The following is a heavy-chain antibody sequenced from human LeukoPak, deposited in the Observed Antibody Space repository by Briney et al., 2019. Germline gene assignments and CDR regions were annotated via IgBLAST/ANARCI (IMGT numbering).Heavy chain of an antibody. D-gene: IGHD3-10*01. V-gene: IGHV3-23*01. CDR2: ISGSGGST. J-gene: IGHJ5*02. Sequence: GGSLRLSCAASGFAFSGYWMSWVRQAPGKGLEWVSAISGSGGSTYYADSVKGRFTISRDNSKNTLYLQKNSLRAEDTAVYYCAKDVQSGSYYNVPWFDPWGQGTLVTVSS. CDR1: GFAFSGYW. CDR3: AKDVQSGSYYNVPWFDP.